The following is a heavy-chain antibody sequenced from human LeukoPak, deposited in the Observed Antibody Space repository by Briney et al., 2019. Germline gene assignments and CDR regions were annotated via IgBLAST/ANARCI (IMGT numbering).Heavy chain of an antibody. CDR2: ISYSGST. CDR3: ASATLSSLNWFDP. CDR1: GGSISSRNFF. D-gene: IGHD2-8*01. Sequence: KPSETLSLTCTVSGGSISSRNFFWGWIRQAPGKGLDWIGSISYSGSTSYSPSLKSRLTISMDTPKNQFSLNLNSVTAADTAVYYCASATLSSLNWFDPWGQGALVAVSS. J-gene: IGHJ5*02. V-gene: IGHV4-39*01.